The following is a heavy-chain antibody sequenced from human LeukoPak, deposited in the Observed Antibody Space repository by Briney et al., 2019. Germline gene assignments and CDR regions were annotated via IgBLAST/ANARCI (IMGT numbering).Heavy chain of an antibody. CDR3: ARSPVPYDSSGYMEARAFDI. J-gene: IGHJ3*02. CDR2: INTNTGNP. V-gene: IGHV7-4-1*02. Sequence: ASVKVSCKASGYTFTTYAMNWVRQAPGQGLEWMGWINTNTGNPTYVQGFTGRFVFSLDTSVNTAYLQISSLKAEDTAVYYCARSPVPYDSSGYMEARAFDIWGQGTMVTVSS. D-gene: IGHD3-22*01. CDR1: GYTFTTYA.